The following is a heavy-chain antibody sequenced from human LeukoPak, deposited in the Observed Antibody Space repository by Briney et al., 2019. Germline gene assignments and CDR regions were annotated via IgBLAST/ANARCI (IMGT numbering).Heavy chain of an antibody. V-gene: IGHV4-59*01. J-gene: IGHJ4*02. CDR3: ARTLSLELWFLFDY. CDR1: GGSISSYY. CDR2: IYYSGST. D-gene: IGHD5-18*01. Sequence: SETLSLTCTVSGGSISSYYWSWIRQPPEKGLEWIGYIYYSGSTNYNPSLKSRVTISVDTSKNQFSLKLSSVTAADTAVYYCARTLSLELWFLFDYWGQGTLVTVSS.